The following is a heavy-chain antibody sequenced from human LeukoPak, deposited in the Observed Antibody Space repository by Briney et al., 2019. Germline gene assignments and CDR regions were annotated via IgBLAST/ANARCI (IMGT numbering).Heavy chain of an antibody. Sequence: GESLKISCKGSGNSFTSYWIGWVRQMPGKGLEWMGIIYPGDSDTRYSPSFQGQVTISADKSISTAYLQWSSLKASDTAMYYCARLGDGDYGGYYFDYWGQGTLVTVSS. V-gene: IGHV5-51*01. CDR1: GNSFTSYW. D-gene: IGHD4-17*01. CDR2: IYPGDSDT. J-gene: IGHJ4*02. CDR3: ARLGDGDYGGYYFDY.